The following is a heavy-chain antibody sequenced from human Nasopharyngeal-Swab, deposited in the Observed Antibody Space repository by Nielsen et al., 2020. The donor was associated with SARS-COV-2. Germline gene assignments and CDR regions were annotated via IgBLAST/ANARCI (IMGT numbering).Heavy chain of an antibody. J-gene: IGHJ4*02. Sequence: SGPTLMKPTETLTLTCTVSGFSLSNARMGVSWIRQPPGKALEWLAHIFSNDEKSYSTSLKSRLTISKDTSKSQVVLTMTNMDPVDTATYYCARILKDYDILTGYYISRGSYYFDYWGQGTLVTVSS. CDR1: GFSLSNARMG. D-gene: IGHD3-9*01. CDR3: ARILKDYDILTGYYISRGSYYFDY. V-gene: IGHV2-26*01. CDR2: IFSNDEK.